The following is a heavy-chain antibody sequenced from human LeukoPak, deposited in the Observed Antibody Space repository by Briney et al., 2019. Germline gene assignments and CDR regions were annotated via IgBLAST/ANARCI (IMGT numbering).Heavy chain of an antibody. J-gene: IGHJ5*02. D-gene: IGHD6-6*01. CDR1: GFTFSSYA. V-gene: IGHV3-23*01. Sequence: GGSLRLSCAASGFTFSSYAMSWVRQAPGKGLEWVSAISGSGGSTYYADSVKGRFTISRDNSKNTLYLQMNSLRAEDTAVYYCAKDPPIYSSSSSWFDPWGQGTLVTVSS. CDR3: AKDPPIYSSSSSWFDP. CDR2: ISGSGGST.